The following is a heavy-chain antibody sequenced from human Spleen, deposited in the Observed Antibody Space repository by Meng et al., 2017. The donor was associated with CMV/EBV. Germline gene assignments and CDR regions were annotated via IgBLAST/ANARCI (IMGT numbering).Heavy chain of an antibody. CDR1: GFIVSKNY. V-gene: IGHV3-30-3*01. CDR3: ARGYFDY. Sequence: VQLVESGGAVVQPGGSLRLSCAASGFIVSKNYMSWVRQAPGERLEWVAVISYDGSNKYYADSVKGRFTISRDNSKNTLYLQMNSLRAEDTAVYYCARGYFDYWGQGTLVTVSS. CDR2: ISYDGSNK. J-gene: IGHJ4*02.